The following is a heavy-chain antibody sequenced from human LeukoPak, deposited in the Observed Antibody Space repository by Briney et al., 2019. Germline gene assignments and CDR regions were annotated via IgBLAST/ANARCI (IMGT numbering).Heavy chain of an antibody. CDR1: GYTFTSYG. CDR3: ARAPGGKYYYYYGMDV. J-gene: IGHJ6*02. CDR2: MNPNSGNT. Sequence: ASVKVSCKASGYTFTSYGINWVRQATGQGLEWTGWMNPNSGNTGYAQKFQGRVTMTRNTSISTAYMELSSLRSEDTAVYYCARAPGGKYYYYYGMDVWGQGTTVTVSS. D-gene: IGHD4-23*01. V-gene: IGHV1-8*01.